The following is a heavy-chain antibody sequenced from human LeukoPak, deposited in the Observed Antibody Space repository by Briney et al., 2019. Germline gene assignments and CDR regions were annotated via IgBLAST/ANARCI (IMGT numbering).Heavy chain of an antibody. D-gene: IGHD6-13*01. CDR2: IHESGSYQ. CDR3: ARDPDSSSSFPYNWFDP. V-gene: IGHV3-7*01. Sequence: GGSLRLSCAASGFTFNNYWMTWVRQAPGKGLEWVAHIHESGSYQNYVDSVRGRFTVSRDNTKRVLYLQMDSLRAEDTAVYYCARDPDSSSSFPYNWFDPWGQGTLVTVSS. J-gene: IGHJ5*02. CDR1: GFTFNNYW.